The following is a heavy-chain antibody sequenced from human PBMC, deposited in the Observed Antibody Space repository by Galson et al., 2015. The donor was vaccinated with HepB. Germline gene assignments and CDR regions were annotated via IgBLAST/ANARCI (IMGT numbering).Heavy chain of an antibody. CDR3: AHRDYCSGGACYSGPYFDY. D-gene: IGHD2-15*01. CDR1: GFSLSTSGVA. J-gene: IGHJ4*02. CDR2: IYWNDDK. Sequence: PALVKPTQTLTLMCTFSGFSLSTSGVAGGWIRQPPGKALEWLALIYWNDDKRYSPSLKSRLTITKDTSKSQVVLTMTNMDPVDTATYYCAHRDYCSGGACYSGPYFDYWGQGTLVTVSS. V-gene: IGHV2-5*01.